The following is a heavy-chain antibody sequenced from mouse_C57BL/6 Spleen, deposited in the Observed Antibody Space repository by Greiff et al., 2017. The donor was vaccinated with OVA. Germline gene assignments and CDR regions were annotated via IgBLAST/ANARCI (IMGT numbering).Heavy chain of an antibody. Sequence: VQLQQSGAELARPGASVKLSCKASGYTFTSYGISWVKQRTGQGLEWIGEIYPRSGNTYYNEKFKGKATLTADTSSSTAYMELRSLTSEDSAVYFCAREGYYGSSPYWYFDVWGTGTTVTVSS. D-gene: IGHD1-1*01. CDR2: IYPRSGNT. CDR3: AREGYYGSSPYWYFDV. J-gene: IGHJ1*03. V-gene: IGHV1-81*01. CDR1: GYTFTSYG.